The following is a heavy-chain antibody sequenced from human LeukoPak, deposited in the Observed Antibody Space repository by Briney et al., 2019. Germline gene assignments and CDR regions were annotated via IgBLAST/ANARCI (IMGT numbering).Heavy chain of an antibody. V-gene: IGHV1-18*01. CDR3: ARVAFGGVTTSPLDY. J-gene: IGHJ4*02. CDR1: GYTFTNYG. CDR2: ISGYNGNT. Sequence: ASVKVSCKASGYTFTNYGINWVRQAPGQGLEWMGWISGYNGNTNYAQKLQGRVTMTTDTSTSTAYMELRSLRSDDTAVYYCARVAFGGVTTSPLDYWGQGTLVTVSS. D-gene: IGHD3-16*01.